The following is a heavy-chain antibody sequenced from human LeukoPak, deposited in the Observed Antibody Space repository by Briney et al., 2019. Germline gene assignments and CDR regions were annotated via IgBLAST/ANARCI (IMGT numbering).Heavy chain of an antibody. Sequence: GGSLRLSCAASGFTFSSYSMNWVRQAPGKGLEWVSSISSSSSYIYCAGSVKGRFTISRDNAKNSLYLQMSSLRAEDTALYYCARVWSPPYTSTWPDYFDYWGQGTLVTVSS. J-gene: IGHJ4*02. CDR3: ARVWSPPYTSTWPDYFDY. V-gene: IGHV3-21*01. CDR1: GFTFSSYS. CDR2: ISSSSSYI. D-gene: IGHD6-13*01.